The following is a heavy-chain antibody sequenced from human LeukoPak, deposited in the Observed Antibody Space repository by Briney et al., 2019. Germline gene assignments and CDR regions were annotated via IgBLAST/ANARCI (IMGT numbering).Heavy chain of an antibody. D-gene: IGHD3-10*01. CDR1: GDSISSSSHY. CDR3: ARHRGYYGSGSKLDC. V-gene: IGHV4-39*01. Sequence: SETLSLTCTVSGDSISSSSHYWGWIRQPPGKGPEWIGSIYYSGSTYYNPSLKSRVTISVDTSKNQFSLKLSSVTAADTAVHFCARHRGYYGSGSKLDCWGQGTLVTVSS. CDR2: IYYSGST. J-gene: IGHJ4*02.